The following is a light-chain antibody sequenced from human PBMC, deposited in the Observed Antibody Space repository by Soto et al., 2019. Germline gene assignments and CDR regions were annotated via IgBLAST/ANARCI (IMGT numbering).Light chain of an antibody. Sequence: QLVLTQSPSVSAAPGQTVTISCSGSNSNIGKNYVSWYQQLPGTAPKVLIYDTDKRPSGIPDRFSGSKSGTSATLGITGLQTGDEADYYCATWDSSLSAVVFGGGTKLTVL. CDR3: ATWDSSLSAVV. CDR1: NSNIGKNY. V-gene: IGLV1-51*01. CDR2: DTD. J-gene: IGLJ2*01.